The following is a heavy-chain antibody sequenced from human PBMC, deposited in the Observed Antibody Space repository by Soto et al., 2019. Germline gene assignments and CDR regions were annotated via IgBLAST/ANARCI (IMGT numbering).Heavy chain of an antibody. V-gene: IGHV4-59*01. CDR3: ASAGRTGTPLMYRY. CDR2: IYYNGNT. D-gene: IGHD1-1*01. CDR1: GGSINSYY. Sequence: SETLSLTCNVSGGSINSYYWNWIRQPPGKGLEWIAYIYYNGNTDSNPSLESRVTISLDTPKNQLSLKLSSVTADDTAVYYCASAGRTGTPLMYRYWGQGTLVTVSS. J-gene: IGHJ4*02.